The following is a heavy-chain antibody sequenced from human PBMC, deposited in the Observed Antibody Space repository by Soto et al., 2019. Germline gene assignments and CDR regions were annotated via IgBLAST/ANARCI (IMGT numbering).Heavy chain of an antibody. J-gene: IGHJ6*03. V-gene: IGHV3-7*01. D-gene: IGHD2-21*02. CDR3: ARDRKVTPKPNYYYYYMDV. CDR1: GFTFSSYW. Sequence: TGGSLRLSCAASGFTFSSYWMSWVRQAPGKGLEWVANIKQDGSEKYYVDSVKGRFTISRDNAKNSLYLQMNSLRAEDTAVYYCARDRKVTPKPNYYYYYMDVWGKGTTVTVSS. CDR2: IKQDGSEK.